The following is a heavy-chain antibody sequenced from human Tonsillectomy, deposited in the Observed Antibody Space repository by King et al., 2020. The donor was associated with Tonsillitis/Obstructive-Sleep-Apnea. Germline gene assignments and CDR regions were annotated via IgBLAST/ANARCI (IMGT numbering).Heavy chain of an antibody. CDR3: ARDQEQQLVPGFFDY. D-gene: IGHD6-13*01. Sequence: VQLVESGGGVVQPGRSLRLSCVGSGFTLNNYTLQWVRQAPGRGLEWVAVISHDGSKKYYTDSVKGRFTNSRDNSKNKVYLQMNSLGAEDTAVYYCARDQEQQLVPGFFDYWGQGTLVTVSS. J-gene: IGHJ4*02. CDR2: ISHDGSKK. V-gene: IGHV3-30*04. CDR1: GFTLNNYT.